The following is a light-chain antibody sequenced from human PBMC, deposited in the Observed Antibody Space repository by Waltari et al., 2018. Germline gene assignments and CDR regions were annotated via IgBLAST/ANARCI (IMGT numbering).Light chain of an antibody. Sequence: QSALTQPASVSGSPGQWITISCTGSQSDVGTYNYVSWYQQPPGKAPKLMIYDVSKRPSGVSDRFSGSKSGNTASLTISGLQAEDEADYYCSSYTSSSTLVFGGGTKVTVL. CDR1: QSDVGTYNY. CDR2: DVS. J-gene: IGLJ3*02. CDR3: SSYTSSSTLV. V-gene: IGLV2-14*01.